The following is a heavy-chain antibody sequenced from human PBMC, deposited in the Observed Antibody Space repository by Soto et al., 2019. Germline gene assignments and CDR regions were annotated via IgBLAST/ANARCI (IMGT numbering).Heavy chain of an antibody. J-gene: IGHJ6*02. D-gene: IGHD3-9*01. CDR3: ARDILTGFLAPLTYYYYGMDV. CDR1: GYTFTSYG. Sequence: ASVKVSCKASGYTFTSYGISWVRQAPGQGLEWMGWISAYNGNTNYAQKLQGRVTMTTDTSTSTAYMELRSLRSDDTAVYYCARDILTGFLAPLTYYYYGMDVWGQGPTVTVSS. V-gene: IGHV1-18*01. CDR2: ISAYNGNT.